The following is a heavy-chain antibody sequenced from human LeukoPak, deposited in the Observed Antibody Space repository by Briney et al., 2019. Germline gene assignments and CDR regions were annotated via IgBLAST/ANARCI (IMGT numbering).Heavy chain of an antibody. Sequence: GGSLRLSCTVSGFTVSSNSMSWVRQAPGKGLEWVSFIYSDNTHYSDSVKGRFTISRDNSKNTLYLQMNSLRAEDTAVYYCARRAGGYSHPYGYWGQGILVTVSS. D-gene: IGHD4-23*01. J-gene: IGHJ4*02. CDR2: IYSDNT. CDR1: GFTVSSNS. V-gene: IGHV3-53*01. CDR3: ARRAGGYSHPYGY.